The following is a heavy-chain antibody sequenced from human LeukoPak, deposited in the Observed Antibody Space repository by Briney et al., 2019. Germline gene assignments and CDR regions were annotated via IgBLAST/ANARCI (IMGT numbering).Heavy chain of an antibody. CDR2: VSSSGSTI. V-gene: IGHV3-48*03. CDR3: ARDDILTGYPTPFDY. J-gene: IGHJ4*02. D-gene: IGHD3-9*01. CDR1: GFTFSSYE. Sequence: GGSLRLSCAASGFTFSSYEMNWVRQAPGKGLEWVSYVSSSGSTIYYADSVKGRFTVSRDNAKNSLYLQMNSLRAEDTAVYYCARDDILTGYPTPFDYWGQGTLVTVSS.